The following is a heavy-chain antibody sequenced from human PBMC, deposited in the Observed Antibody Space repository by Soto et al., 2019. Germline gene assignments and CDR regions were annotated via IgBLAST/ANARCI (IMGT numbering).Heavy chain of an antibody. D-gene: IGHD1-26*01. CDR2: IWYDGSNK. Sequence: QVQLVESGGGVVQPGRSLRLSCTASGFTFSTYGMHWVRQAPGKGLEWVTVIWYDGSNKYYADSVKGRFTISRDNSKNTLYLQRNSLRADDTAVYYCARGGGSGSSFVGYSYYTLDVWGQGTTVTVSS. CDR1: GFTFSTYG. CDR3: ARGGGSGSSFVGYSYYTLDV. V-gene: IGHV3-33*01. J-gene: IGHJ6*02.